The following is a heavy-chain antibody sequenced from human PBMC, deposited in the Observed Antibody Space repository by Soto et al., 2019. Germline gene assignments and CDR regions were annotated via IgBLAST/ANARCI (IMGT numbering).Heavy chain of an antibody. J-gene: IGHJ3*01. CDR2: TYYRSKWYN. CDR3: ARGLRFAFDV. Sequence: SQTLSLTCALSGDSVSSNSAAWIWIRQSPSRGLEWLARTYYRSKWYNDYAVSVKTRIIINADTSKNQFSLQLNSVTPEDTAVYYCARGLRFAFDVWDQGTMVTVSS. V-gene: IGHV6-1*01. CDR1: GDSVSSNSAA.